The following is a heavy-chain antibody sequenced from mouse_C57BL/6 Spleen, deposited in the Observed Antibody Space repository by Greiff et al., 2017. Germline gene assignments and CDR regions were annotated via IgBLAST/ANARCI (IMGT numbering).Heavy chain of an antibody. CDR2: IYPGSGNT. Sequence: QVQLQQSGPELVKPGASVKISCKASGYSFTSYYIHWVKQRPGQGLEWIGWIYPGSGNTKYNEKFKGKATLTADTSSSTAYMQLSSLTSEDSAVYYCARDEEVFGNYGYFDYWGQGTTLTVSS. D-gene: IGHD2-1*01. CDR1: GYSFTSYY. V-gene: IGHV1-66*01. J-gene: IGHJ2*01. CDR3: ARDEEVFGNYGYFDY.